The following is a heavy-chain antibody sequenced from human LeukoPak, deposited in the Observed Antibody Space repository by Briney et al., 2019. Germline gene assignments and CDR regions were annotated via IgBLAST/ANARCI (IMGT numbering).Heavy chain of an antibody. CDR1: GYXFTGYY. CDR2: INPNSGGT. D-gene: IGHD6-19*01. Sequence: ASVKVSCRASGYXFTGYYIHWVRQAPGQGLEWMGWINPNSGGTKYAQKFQGRVTVTRDTSISTAYMELSSLTSDDTALYYCATDGAVAGTAYPEYWGQGTLVTVSS. V-gene: IGHV1-2*02. CDR3: ATDGAVAGTAYPEY. J-gene: IGHJ4*02.